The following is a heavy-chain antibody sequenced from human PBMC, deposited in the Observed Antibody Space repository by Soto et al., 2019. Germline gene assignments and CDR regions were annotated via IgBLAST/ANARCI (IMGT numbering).Heavy chain of an antibody. Sequence: VPPGGSLRLSCVISQLNFSSYALNWVRQAPGEGLEWVSSISGSGDTTYYADSVKGRFTISRDNSKNTLYLQMNSLRVEDTALYYCAKADYSYSWAPGDYWGQGTLVTVSS. J-gene: IGHJ4*02. D-gene: IGHD6-13*01. CDR3: AKADYSYSWAPGDY. CDR2: ISGSGDTT. V-gene: IGHV3-23*01. CDR1: QLNFSSYA.